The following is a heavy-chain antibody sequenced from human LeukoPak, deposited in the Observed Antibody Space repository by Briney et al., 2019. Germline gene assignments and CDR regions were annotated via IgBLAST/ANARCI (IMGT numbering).Heavy chain of an antibody. CDR2: ISWNSGSI. J-gene: IGHJ6*02. CDR1: GFTFDDYA. Sequence: PGGSLRLSCAASGFTFDDYAMPWVRQAPGKGLEWVSGISWNSGSIGYADSVKGRFTISRDNAKNSLYLQMNSLRAEDTALYYCAGAYYYYGMDVWGQGTTVTVSS. V-gene: IGHV3-9*01. CDR3: AGAYYYYGMDV.